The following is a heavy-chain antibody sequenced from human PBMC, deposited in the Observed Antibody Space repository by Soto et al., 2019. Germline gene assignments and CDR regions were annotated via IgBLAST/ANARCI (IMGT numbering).Heavy chain of an antibody. Sequence: QVQLVHSGAELKKPGSSVTVSCKASGDTFSFYTINWVRQAPGLGLEWMGRVNPILSMSNYAQKFQGRVTMTADKSTSTAYMELRSLRSEDTAFYYCATSYGSGYRAFDYWGQGALVTVSS. D-gene: IGHD3-10*01. J-gene: IGHJ4*02. V-gene: IGHV1-69*02. CDR3: ATSYGSGYRAFDY. CDR2: VNPILSMS. CDR1: GDTFSFYT.